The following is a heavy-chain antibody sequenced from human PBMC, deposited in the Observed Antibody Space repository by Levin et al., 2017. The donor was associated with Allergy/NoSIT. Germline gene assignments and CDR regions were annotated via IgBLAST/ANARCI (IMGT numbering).Heavy chain of an antibody. CDR1: GFTFRSYT. D-gene: IGHD1-26*01. J-gene: IGHJ3*02. Sequence: PSETLSLTCAASGFTFRSYTMTWVRQAPGRGLEWVSTLRYSGDTTHYADSVKGRFTISRDGSKDTLFLQMNSLRAEDTAVYYCAKGLSSGSPYRAFDMWGQGTMVTVSS. V-gene: IGHV3-23*01. CDR2: LRYSGDTT. CDR3: AKGLSSGSPYRAFDM.